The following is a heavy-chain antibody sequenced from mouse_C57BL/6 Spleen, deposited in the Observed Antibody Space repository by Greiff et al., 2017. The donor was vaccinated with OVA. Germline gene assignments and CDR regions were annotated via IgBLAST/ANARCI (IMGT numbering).Heavy chain of an antibody. J-gene: IGHJ1*03. V-gene: IGHV1-61*01. Sequence: QVQLKQPGAELVRPGSSVKLSCKASGYTFTSYWMDWVKQRPGQGLEWIGNIYPSDSETHYNQKFKDKATLTVDKSSSTAYMQLSSLTSEDSAVYYCARPSSTVVPYWYFDVWGTGTTVTVSS. CDR1: GYTFTSYW. CDR3: ARPSSTVVPYWYFDV. D-gene: IGHD1-1*01. CDR2: IYPSDSET.